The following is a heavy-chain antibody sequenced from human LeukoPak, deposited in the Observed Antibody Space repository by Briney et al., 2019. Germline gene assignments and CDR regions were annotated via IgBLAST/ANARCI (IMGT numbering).Heavy chain of an antibody. V-gene: IGHV1-69*13. CDR2: IIPILGTA. CDR3: ARSSLRRSYSYYMDV. Sequence: GASVKVSCKASGGTFSSYAISWVRQAPGQGLEWMGGIIPILGTANYAQKFQGRVTITADEPTSTAYMELSSLRSEDTAVYYCARSSLRRSYSYYMDVWGKGTTVTVSS. CDR1: GGTFSSYA. J-gene: IGHJ6*03. D-gene: IGHD3-3*01.